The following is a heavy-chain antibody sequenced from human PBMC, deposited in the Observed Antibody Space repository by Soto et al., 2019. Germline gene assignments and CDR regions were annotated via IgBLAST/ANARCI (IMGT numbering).Heavy chain of an antibody. D-gene: IGHD2-15*01. Sequence: GASVKVSCKASGYTFTSYYMHWVRQAPGQGLEWMGIINPSGGSTSYAQKFQGRVTMTRDTSTSTVYMELSSLRSGDTAVYYCARVYCSGGSCYSIDYWGQGTLVTVSS. CDR1: GYTFTSYY. V-gene: IGHV1-46*03. J-gene: IGHJ4*02. CDR2: INPSGGST. CDR3: ARVYCSGGSCYSIDY.